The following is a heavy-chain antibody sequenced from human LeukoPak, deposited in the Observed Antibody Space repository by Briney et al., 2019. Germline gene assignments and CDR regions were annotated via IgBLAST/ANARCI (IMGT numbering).Heavy chain of an antibody. CDR1: GFTFSSYG. CDR2: IVGSGDST. J-gene: IGHJ3*02. V-gene: IGHV3-23*01. Sequence: GGSLRLSCAASGFTFSSYGMSWVRQAPGKGLEWVSAIVGSGDSTYYADSVKGRSTISRDNSKNTLYLQMNSLRAEDTAVYYCARDSGYSYGLDAFDIWGQGTMVTVSS. D-gene: IGHD5-18*01. CDR3: ARDSGYSYGLDAFDI.